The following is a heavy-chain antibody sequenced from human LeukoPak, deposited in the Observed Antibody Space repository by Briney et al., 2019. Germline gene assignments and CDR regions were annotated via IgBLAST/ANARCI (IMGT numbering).Heavy chain of an antibody. D-gene: IGHD1-26*01. CDR1: GFTFSNYA. Sequence: GGSLRLSCAGSGFTFSNYAMYWVRQAPGKGLENVAGIGSNGESTYYANSVKGRFTISRDNSKNTLFLQMGSLRAEDMAVYYCARGNVVGATRPFDYWGQGTLVTVSS. V-gene: IGHV3-64*01. J-gene: IGHJ4*02. CDR3: ARGNVVGATRPFDY. CDR2: IGSNGEST.